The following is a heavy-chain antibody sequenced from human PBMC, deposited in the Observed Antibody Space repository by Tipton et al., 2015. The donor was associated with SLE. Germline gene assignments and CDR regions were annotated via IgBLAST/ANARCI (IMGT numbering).Heavy chain of an antibody. CDR3: ARDPGVRHYDILTGRPTGFDY. D-gene: IGHD3-9*01. CDR1: GFTFSTYG. Sequence: QLVQSGGGVVQPGRSLRLSCAASGFTFSTYGIHWVRQAPGKGLEWVAVISYDGSNKYYADSVKGRFTISRDNSKNTLYLQMNSLRAEDTAVYYCARDPGVRHYDILTGRPTGFDYWGQGTLVTVSS. V-gene: IGHV3-30*19. CDR2: ISYDGSNK. J-gene: IGHJ4*02.